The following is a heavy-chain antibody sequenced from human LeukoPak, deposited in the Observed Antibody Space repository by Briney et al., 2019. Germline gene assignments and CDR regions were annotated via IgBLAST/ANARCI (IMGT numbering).Heavy chain of an antibody. D-gene: IGHD2-2*01. V-gene: IGHV3-30*02. J-gene: IGHJ4*02. CDR3: ATDIAPIVVSLGGGGFDY. Sequence: GGSLRLSCAASGFSFSSYGMHWVRQAPGKGLEWVAFIRYDGHNKYSADSVKGRLTISRDNVKNTLSLQMNSLRLEDTAVYYCATDIAPIVVSLGGGGFDYWGQGTLVIVSS. CDR2: IRYDGHNK. CDR1: GFSFSSYG.